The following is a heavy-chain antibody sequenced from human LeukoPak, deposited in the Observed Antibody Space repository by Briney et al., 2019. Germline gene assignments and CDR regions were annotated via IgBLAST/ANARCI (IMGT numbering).Heavy chain of an antibody. D-gene: IGHD6-19*01. CDR1: GFTFSSCV. V-gene: IGHV3-30*03. CDR2: ISYDGSNK. Sequence: GGSLRLSCAASGFTFSSCVMHWVRQAPGEGLEWVAVISYDGSNKYYADSVKGRFTISRDNSKNTLYLQMNSLRAEDTALYYCARPGYSSGWYRPEFDYWGQGTLVTVSS. CDR3: ARPGYSSGWYRPEFDY. J-gene: IGHJ4*02.